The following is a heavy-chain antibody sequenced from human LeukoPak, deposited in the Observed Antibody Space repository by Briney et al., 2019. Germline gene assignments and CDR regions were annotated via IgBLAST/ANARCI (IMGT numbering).Heavy chain of an antibody. Sequence: SETLSLTCTVSGGSISSYYWSWIRQPPGKGLEWIGYIYYSGSTNYNPSLKSRVTISVDTSKNQFSLKLGSVTAADTAVYYCASTQRDYYGSGKYYFDYWGQGTLVTVSS. J-gene: IGHJ4*02. CDR1: GGSISSYY. CDR2: IYYSGST. D-gene: IGHD3-10*01. CDR3: ASTQRDYYGSGKYYFDY. V-gene: IGHV4-59*01.